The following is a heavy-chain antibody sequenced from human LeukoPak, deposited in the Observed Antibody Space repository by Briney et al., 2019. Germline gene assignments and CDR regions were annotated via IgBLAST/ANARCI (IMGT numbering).Heavy chain of an antibody. V-gene: IGHV4-34*01. CDR3: ARGAGKLERRGREYYFDY. J-gene: IGHJ4*02. D-gene: IGHD1-1*01. CDR2: INHSGST. CDR1: GGSVSSNGYF. Sequence: KASETLSLTCTVSGGSVSSNGYFWSWIRQPPGKGLEWIGEINHSGSTNYNPSLKSRVTISVDTSKNQFSLKLSSVTAADTAVYYCARGAGKLERRGREYYFDYWGQGTLVTVSS.